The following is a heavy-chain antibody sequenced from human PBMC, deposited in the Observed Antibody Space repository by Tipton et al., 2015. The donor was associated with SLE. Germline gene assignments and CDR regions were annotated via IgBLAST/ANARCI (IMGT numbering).Heavy chain of an antibody. D-gene: IGHD3-10*01. V-gene: IGHV4-39*07. CDR3: ARQSLHQGGEYFDF. J-gene: IGHJ4*02. CDR2: VYYTGNT. CDR1: GFSVSYNY. Sequence: LRLSCVVSGFSVSYNYMSWVRQAPGKGLEWVGTVYYTGNTFYSPSLKSRVTISVDTSKSQFSLRLTSVTAADTAVYSCARQSLHQGGEYFDFWGQGTLVTVSS.